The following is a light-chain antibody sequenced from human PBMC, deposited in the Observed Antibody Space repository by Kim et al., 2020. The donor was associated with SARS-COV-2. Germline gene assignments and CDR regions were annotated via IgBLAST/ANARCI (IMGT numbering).Light chain of an antibody. CDR2: AAS. Sequence: DIQMTQSPSAMSASVGDRVTITCRASQDISNFLAWFQQKPGKVPKRLIYAASNLQSGVPSRFSGSGSGTEFTLTISSLQPEDFAVYYCVQHYRYPRTFGQRTKVEIK. V-gene: IGKV1-17*03. CDR3: VQHYRYPRT. CDR1: QDISNF. J-gene: IGKJ1*01.